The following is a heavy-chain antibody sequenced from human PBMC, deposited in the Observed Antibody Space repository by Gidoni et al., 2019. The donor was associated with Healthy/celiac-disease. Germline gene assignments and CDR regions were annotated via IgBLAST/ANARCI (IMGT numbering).Heavy chain of an antibody. J-gene: IGHJ3*02. D-gene: IGHD2-15*01. Sequence: QVQLVQSGAEGKKPGASVTVSCMASGYPFTGYHMHWVRQAPGQGLEWMGWINPNTGGTNYAQKFQGRVTMTRDTSINTAYMDLSRLRSDDTAVYYCARDRGGYCSGGTCYDAFDIWGQGTMVTVSS. CDR3: ARDRGGYCSGGTCYDAFDI. CDR2: INPNTGGT. CDR1: GYPFTGYH. V-gene: IGHV1-2*02.